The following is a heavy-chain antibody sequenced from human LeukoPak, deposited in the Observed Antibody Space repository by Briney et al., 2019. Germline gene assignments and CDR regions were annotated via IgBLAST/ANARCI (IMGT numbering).Heavy chain of an antibody. V-gene: IGHV1-69*05. CDR2: IIPIFGTA. CDR3: AKQPSGYYLDAFDI. CDR1: GGTFSSYA. Sequence: SVKVSCKASGGTFSSYAISWVRQAPGQGLEWMGGIIPIFGTANYAQKFQGRVTITTDESTSTAYMELSSLRSEDTAVYYCAKQPSGYYLDAFDIWGQGTMVTVSS. D-gene: IGHD3-22*01. J-gene: IGHJ3*02.